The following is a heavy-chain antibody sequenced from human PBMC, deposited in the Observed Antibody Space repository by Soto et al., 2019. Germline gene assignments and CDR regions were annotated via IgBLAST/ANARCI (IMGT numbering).Heavy chain of an antibody. CDR2: INPNGGGT. CDR1: GYTFTGYY. Sequence: QVQVVQSGAEVKKPGASVKVSCKASGYTFTGYYLHWVRQAPGQGLEWLGWINPNGGGTNYPQDFQGRITMTRDASINTAYLEVTRLRSEDTAVYYCAREGIAASIPTDWGQGPLVTVSS. J-gene: IGHJ4*02. D-gene: IGHD6-25*01. CDR3: AREGIAASIPTD. V-gene: IGHV1-2*02.